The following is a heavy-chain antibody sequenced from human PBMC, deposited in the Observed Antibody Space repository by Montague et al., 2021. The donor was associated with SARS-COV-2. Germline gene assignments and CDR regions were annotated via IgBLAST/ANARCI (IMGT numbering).Heavy chain of an antibody. J-gene: IGHJ4*02. D-gene: IGHD3-3*01. CDR1: GFTFSDYY. CDR3: AASLGSITIFGVVTMGYFDY. Sequence: SLRLSCAASGFTFSDYYMSWIRQAPGKGLEWVSYISSSSSYTNYADSVKGRFTISRDNAKNSLYLQMNSLRAEDTAVYYCAASLGSITIFGVVTMGYFDYGGQGTLVTVSS. CDR2: ISSSSSYT. V-gene: IGHV3-11*03.